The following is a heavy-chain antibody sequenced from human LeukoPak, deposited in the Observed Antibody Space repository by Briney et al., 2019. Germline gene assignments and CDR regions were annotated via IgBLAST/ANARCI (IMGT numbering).Heavy chain of an antibody. CDR1: GFTFSDYE. CDR3: ARPDQ. J-gene: IGHJ4*02. CDR2: ISSSGNIK. D-gene: IGHD1-14*01. Sequence: PGGSLRLSCVASGFTFSDYEINWVRQAPGKGLEWISYISSSGNIKYYADSVKGRFTISRDNAKNSLYSQMSSLRAEDTATYYCARPDQWGQGTVVTVSS. V-gene: IGHV3-48*03.